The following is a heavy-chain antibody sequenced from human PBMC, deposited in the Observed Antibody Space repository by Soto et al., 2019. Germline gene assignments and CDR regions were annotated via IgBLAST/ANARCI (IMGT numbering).Heavy chain of an antibody. Sequence: QVQLVESGGGVVQPGRSLRLSCAASGFTFSSYAMHWVRQAAGKGLEWVAVISYYGSNKYYADSVKGRFTISRDNSKNTLYLQMNSLRAEDTAVYYCARVGARYSYAQWGAFDIWGQGTMVTVSS. CDR1: GFTFSSYA. CDR2: ISYYGSNK. D-gene: IGHD5-18*01. CDR3: ARVGARYSYAQWGAFDI. J-gene: IGHJ3*02. V-gene: IGHV3-30-3*01.